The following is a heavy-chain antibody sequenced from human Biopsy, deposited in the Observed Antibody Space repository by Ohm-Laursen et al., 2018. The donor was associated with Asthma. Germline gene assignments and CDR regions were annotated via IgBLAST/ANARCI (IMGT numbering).Heavy chain of an antibody. V-gene: IGHV4-34*01. J-gene: IGHJ6*02. CDR2: TNERGVT. CDR1: PGSFCGFF. CDR3: ARGPELDV. Sequence: SQTLSLTCHVYPGSFCGFFWTWIRQSPGKGLEWIGETNERGVTNNNPSLKSRVIISIDTYWNRVSLKLTSVTAADTAVYYCARGPELDVWGQGTTVTVSS.